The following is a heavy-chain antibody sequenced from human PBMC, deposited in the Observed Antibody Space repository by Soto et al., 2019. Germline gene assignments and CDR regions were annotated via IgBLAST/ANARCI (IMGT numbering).Heavy chain of an antibody. J-gene: IGHJ4*02. D-gene: IGHD5-12*01. CDR1: GGSFSGYY. Sequence: PSETLSLTCAVYGGSFSGYYWSWIRQPPGKGLEWIGEINHSGSTNYNPSLKSRVTISVDTSKNQFSLKLSSVTAADTAVYYCGRATNSGYRDSRGQAPLVTVP. CDR3: GRATNSGYRDS. CDR2: INHSGST. V-gene: IGHV4-34*01.